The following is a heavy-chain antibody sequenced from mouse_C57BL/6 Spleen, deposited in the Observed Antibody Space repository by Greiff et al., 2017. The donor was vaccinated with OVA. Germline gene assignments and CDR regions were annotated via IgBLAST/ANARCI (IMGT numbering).Heavy chain of an antibody. CDR3: ARHYGSTWYFDV. D-gene: IGHD1-1*01. V-gene: IGHV5-17*01. J-gene: IGHJ1*03. CDR1: GFTFSDYG. CDR2: ISSGSSTL. Sequence: EVQRVESGGGLVKPGGSLKLSCAASGFTFSDYGMHWVRQAPEKGLEWVAYISSGSSTLYYADTVKGRFTISRDNAKNTLFLQMTSLRSEDTAMYYGARHYGSTWYFDVWGTGTTVTVSS.